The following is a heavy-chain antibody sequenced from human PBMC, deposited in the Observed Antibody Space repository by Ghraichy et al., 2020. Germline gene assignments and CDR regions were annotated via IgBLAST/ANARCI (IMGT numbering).Heavy chain of an antibody. D-gene: IGHD4-17*01. CDR2: IYHSGST. CDR3: ARYGGVYYFDY. J-gene: IGHJ4*02. Sequence: SETLSPTCTVSGYSISSGYYWGWIRQPPGKGLEWIGGIYHSGSTYYNPSLKSRVTISVDTSKNQFSVKLSSVTAADTAVYYCARYGGVYYFDYWGQGTLVTVSS. CDR1: GYSISSGYY. V-gene: IGHV4-38-2*02.